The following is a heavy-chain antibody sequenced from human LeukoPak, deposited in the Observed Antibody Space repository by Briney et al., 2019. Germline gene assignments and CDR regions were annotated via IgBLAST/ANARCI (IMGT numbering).Heavy chain of an antibody. CDR2: IIPIFGTA. V-gene: IGHV1-69*05. J-gene: IGHJ4*02. D-gene: IGHD4-17*01. Sequence: SVKVSCKASGGTFSSYAISWVRQAPGQGLEWMGRIIPIFGTANYAQKFQGRVTITTDESTSTAYMELSSLRSEDTAVYCCAITFNGDLDYWGQGTLVTVSS. CDR1: GGTFSSYA. CDR3: AITFNGDLDY.